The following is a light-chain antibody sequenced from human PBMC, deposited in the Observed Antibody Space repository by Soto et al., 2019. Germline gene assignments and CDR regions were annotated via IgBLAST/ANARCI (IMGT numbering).Light chain of an antibody. CDR3: QSFDNSLRAWV. Sequence: QAVVTQPPSVSGAPGQRVTISCSGGGSNIGAGWPVHWYQQLPGTAPKLLMFDDTNRPSGVPDRFSGSKSGTSAALAITGLQAEDEADYYCQSFDNSLRAWVFGGGTKLTVL. J-gene: IGLJ3*02. CDR1: GSNIGAGWP. V-gene: IGLV1-40*01. CDR2: DDT.